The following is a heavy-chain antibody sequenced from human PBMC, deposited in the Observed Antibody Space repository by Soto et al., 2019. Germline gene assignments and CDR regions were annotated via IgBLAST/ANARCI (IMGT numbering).Heavy chain of an antibody. V-gene: IGHV3-15*01. D-gene: IGHD1-7*01. Sequence: GESLKISCAVSGFTFSTYGMHWVRQAPGKGLEWVAVIWYDGGTTDYAAPVKGRFTISRDDSKNTLYLQMNSLKTEDTAVYYCTTGLGVNWNYLSYFDYWGQGTLVTVSS. CDR3: TTGLGVNWNYLSYFDY. CDR1: GFTFSTYG. J-gene: IGHJ4*02. CDR2: IWYDGGTT.